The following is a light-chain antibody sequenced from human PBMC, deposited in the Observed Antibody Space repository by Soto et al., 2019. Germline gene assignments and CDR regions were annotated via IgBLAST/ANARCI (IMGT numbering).Light chain of an antibody. CDR2: GNS. CDR1: SSNIGAGYA. J-gene: IGLJ2*01. Sequence: QSVLTQPPSVSGAPGQRVTISCTGSSSNIGAGYAVHWYQQLPGTAPKLLIYGNSNRPSGVPDRFSGSKSGTSASLAITGLQAEDDDDYYSQYYDSSLSGHVVFGGGTKLTVL. V-gene: IGLV1-40*01. CDR3: QYYDSSLSGHVV.